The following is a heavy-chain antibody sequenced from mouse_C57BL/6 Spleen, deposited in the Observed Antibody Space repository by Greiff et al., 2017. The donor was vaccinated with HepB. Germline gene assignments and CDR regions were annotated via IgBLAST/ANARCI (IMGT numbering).Heavy chain of an antibody. V-gene: IGHV1-64*01. Sequence: QVHVKQPGAELVKPGASVKLSCKASGYTFTSYWMHWVKQRPGQGLEWIGMIHPNSGSTNYNEKFKSKATLTVDKSSSTAYMQLSSLTSEDSAVYYCARHYYGSSYYYFDYWGQGTTLTVSS. CDR3: ARHYYGSSYYYFDY. CDR1: GYTFTSYW. D-gene: IGHD1-1*01. CDR2: IHPNSGST. J-gene: IGHJ2*01.